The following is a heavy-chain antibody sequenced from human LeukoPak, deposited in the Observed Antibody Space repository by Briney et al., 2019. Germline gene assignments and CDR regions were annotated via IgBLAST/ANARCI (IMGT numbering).Heavy chain of an antibody. J-gene: IGHJ4*02. Sequence: GGSLRLSCAASGFTFSSYAMSWVRRAPGKGLEWVSAISGSGGSTYYADSVKGRFTISRDNSKNTLYLQMNSLRAEDTAVYYCAKGSRAPRITIFGVVPSPHHFDYWGQGTLVTVSS. CDR3: AKGSRAPRITIFGVVPSPHHFDY. D-gene: IGHD3-3*01. V-gene: IGHV3-23*01. CDR2: ISGSGGST. CDR1: GFTFSSYA.